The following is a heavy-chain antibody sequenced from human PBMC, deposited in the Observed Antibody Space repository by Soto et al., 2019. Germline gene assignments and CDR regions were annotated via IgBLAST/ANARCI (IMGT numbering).Heavy chain of an antibody. J-gene: IGHJ6*02. CDR2: INHSGST. V-gene: IGHV4-34*01. Sequence: LSLTCAVYGGSFSGYYWSWIRQPPGKGLEWVGEINHSGSTNYNPSLKSRVTISVDTSKNQFSLKLSSVTAADTAVYYCARGLMVYATYYGMDVWGQGTTVTVSS. CDR1: GGSFSGYY. CDR3: ARGLMVYATYYGMDV. D-gene: IGHD2-8*01.